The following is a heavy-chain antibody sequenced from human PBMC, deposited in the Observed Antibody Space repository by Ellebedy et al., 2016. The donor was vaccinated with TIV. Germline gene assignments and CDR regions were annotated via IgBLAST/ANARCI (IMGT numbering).Heavy chain of an antibody. D-gene: IGHD3-16*01. J-gene: IGHJ6*02. CDR2: FIPIFGTA. CDR1: RGTFNNFG. V-gene: IGHV1-69*13. CDR3: ARGGGSNGMDV. Sequence: AASVKVSCKASRGTFNNFGINWVRQAPGQGLEWMGRFIPIFGTADYAQKFQGRVTMTADGSTNTAYMELSSLRSEDTATYYCARGGGSNGMDVWGQGTTVTVSS.